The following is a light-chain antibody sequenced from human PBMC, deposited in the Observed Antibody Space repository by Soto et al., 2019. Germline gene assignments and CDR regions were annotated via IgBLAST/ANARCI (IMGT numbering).Light chain of an antibody. CDR2: DAS. CDR1: QSVSSY. CDR3: QQRSNWPG. Sequence: EIVLTQSPATLSLSPGERATLSCRASQSVSSYLACYQQKPGQAPMLLIYDASNRATGIPARFSGSGSGTNCTRTSSSLEPEDFAVYYCQQRSNWPGFGGGTKVEIK. V-gene: IGKV3-11*01. J-gene: IGKJ4*01.